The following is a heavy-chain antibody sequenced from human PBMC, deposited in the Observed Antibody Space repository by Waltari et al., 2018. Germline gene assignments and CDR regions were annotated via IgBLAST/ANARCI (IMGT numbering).Heavy chain of an antibody. D-gene: IGHD1-26*01. CDR3: AKDVLAYSGSSVFDY. CDR2: IRYDGSNK. J-gene: IGHJ4*02. Sequence: RQAPGKGLEWVAFIRYDGSNKYYADSVKGRFTISRDNSKNTLYLQMNSLRAEDTAVYYCAKDVLAYSGSSVFDYWGQGTLVTVSS. V-gene: IGHV3-30*02.